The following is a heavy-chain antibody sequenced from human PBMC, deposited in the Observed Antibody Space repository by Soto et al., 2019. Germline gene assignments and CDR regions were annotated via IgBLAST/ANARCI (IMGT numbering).Heavy chain of an antibody. V-gene: IGHV1-18*01. CDR3: ARDRSYYYDSSGYYGY. CDR1: GYTFTSYG. D-gene: IGHD3-22*01. Sequence: ASVKVSCKASGYTFTSYGISWVRQAPGQGLEWMGWISAYNGSTNYAQKLQGRVTMTTDTSTSTAYMELRSLRSDDTAVYYCARDRSYYYDSSGYYGYWGQGTLVTVSS. J-gene: IGHJ4*02. CDR2: ISAYNGST.